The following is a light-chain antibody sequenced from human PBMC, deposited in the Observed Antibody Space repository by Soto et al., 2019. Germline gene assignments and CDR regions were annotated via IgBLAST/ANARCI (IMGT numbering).Light chain of an antibody. CDR2: EVT. V-gene: IGLV2-8*01. CDR1: SSDVGGYNF. J-gene: IGLJ3*02. Sequence: QSALTQPPSASGSPGQSVTISCTGTSSDVGGYNFVSWYQQHPGKAPKFMIYEVTKRPSGVPDLFSGSKSGNTASLTVSGLKAEDEADYYCSSYAGGIKWVFGGGTKLTVL. CDR3: SSYAGGIKWV.